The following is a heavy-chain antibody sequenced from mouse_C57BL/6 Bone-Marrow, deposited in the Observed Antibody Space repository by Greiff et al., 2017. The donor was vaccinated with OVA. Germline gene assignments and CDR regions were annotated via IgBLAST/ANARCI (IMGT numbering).Heavy chain of an antibody. CDR1: GFTFSDYY. Sequence: EVQRVESAGGLVQPGGSLKLSCAASGFTFSDYYMYWVRQTPEKRLEWVAYISNGGGSTYYPDTVKGRFTISRDNAKNTLYLQMSRLKSEDTAMYYCARRVGIYYGNYYAMDYWGQGTSVTVSS. CDR2: ISNGGGST. D-gene: IGHD2-1*01. V-gene: IGHV5-12*01. CDR3: ARRVGIYYGNYYAMDY. J-gene: IGHJ4*01.